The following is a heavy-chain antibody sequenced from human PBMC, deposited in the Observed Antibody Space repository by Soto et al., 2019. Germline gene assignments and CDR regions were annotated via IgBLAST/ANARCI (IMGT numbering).Heavy chain of an antibody. Sequence: EVQLLESGGGLVQPGGSLRLSCAASGFTFTNYGMTWVRQAPGKGLEWVSSISYSGHKTYYADSGKGRFTISRDNSKNTLYLQMNSLRAEDTAVYYCAKDTLAASGSNYWGLGTLVTVSS. CDR1: GFTFTNYG. CDR3: AKDTLAASGSNY. CDR2: ISYSGHKT. J-gene: IGHJ4*02. D-gene: IGHD6-13*01. V-gene: IGHV3-23*01.